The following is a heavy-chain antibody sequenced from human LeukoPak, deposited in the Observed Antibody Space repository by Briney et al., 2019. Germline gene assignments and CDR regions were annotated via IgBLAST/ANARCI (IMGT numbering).Heavy chain of an antibody. D-gene: IGHD5-18*01. CDR1: GGSISSSSYY. Sequence: SETLSLTCTVSGGSISSSSYYWGWIRQPPGKGLEWIGSIYYSGSTYYNPSLKSRVTISVDTPKNQFSLKLSSVTAADTAVYYCARHGNSYGGDYYGMDVWGQGTTVSVSS. J-gene: IGHJ6*02. V-gene: IGHV4-39*01. CDR3: ARHGNSYGGDYYGMDV. CDR2: IYYSGST.